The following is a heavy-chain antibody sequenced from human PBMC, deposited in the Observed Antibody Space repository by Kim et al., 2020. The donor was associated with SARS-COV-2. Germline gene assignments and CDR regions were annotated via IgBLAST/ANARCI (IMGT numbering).Heavy chain of an antibody. D-gene: IGHD6-6*01. CDR2: ISSSSSYT. V-gene: IGHV3-11*03. J-gene: IGHJ5*02. CDR1: GFTFSDYY. CDR3: ARFTGGSSGWFDP. Sequence: GGSLRLSCAASGFTFSDYYMSWIRQAPGKGLEWVSYISSSSSYTNYADSVKGRFTISRDNAKNSLYLQMNSLRAEDTAVYYCARFTGGSSGWFDPWGQGTLVTVSS.